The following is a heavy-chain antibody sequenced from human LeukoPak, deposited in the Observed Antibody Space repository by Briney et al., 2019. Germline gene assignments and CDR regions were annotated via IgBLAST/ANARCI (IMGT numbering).Heavy chain of an antibody. J-gene: IGHJ6*02. D-gene: IGHD2-15*01. V-gene: IGHV3-64D*09. Sequence: GGSLRLSCAASGFTVSTNHMSWVRQAPGKGLEYVSAISDSGGSTYYADSVKGRFTISRDNSKNTLYLQMSSLRAEDTAVYFCVRGYSFGPYGMDVWGQGTTVTVSS. CDR2: ISDSGGST. CDR3: VRGYSFGPYGMDV. CDR1: GFTVSTNH.